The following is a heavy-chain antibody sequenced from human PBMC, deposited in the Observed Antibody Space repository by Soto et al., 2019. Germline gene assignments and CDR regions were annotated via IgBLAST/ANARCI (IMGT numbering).Heavy chain of an antibody. CDR3: ARWTSGSYFLSHPKNYYNYMDV. CDR2: IYYSGST. CDR1: GGSISSYY. D-gene: IGHD3-10*01. V-gene: IGHV4-59*01. Sequence: SETLSLTCTVSGGSISSYYWSWIRQPPGKGLEWIGYIYYSGSTNYNPSLKSRVTISVDTSKNQFSLKLSSVTAADTAVYYCARWTSGSYFLSHPKNYYNYMDVWGKGTTVTVSS. J-gene: IGHJ6*03.